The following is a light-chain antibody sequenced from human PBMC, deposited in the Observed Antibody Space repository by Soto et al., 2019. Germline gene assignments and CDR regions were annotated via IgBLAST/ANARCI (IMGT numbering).Light chain of an antibody. V-gene: IGKV1-39*01. CDR2: AAS. J-gene: IGKJ4*01. CDR1: QSISNH. Sequence: EIQMTQSPSSLSASVEDRVIITCRASQSISNHLNWYQQKPWKAPKLLIFAASSRATGVPSRFSGSRSGPDFTLTISSLQPEDFATYYCQQSSSSPPTFGGGTKVEIK. CDR3: QQSSSSPPT.